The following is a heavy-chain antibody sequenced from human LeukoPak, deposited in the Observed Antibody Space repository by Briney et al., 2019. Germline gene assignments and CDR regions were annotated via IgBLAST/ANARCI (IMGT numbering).Heavy chain of an antibody. CDR1: GSTFSNAW. CDR3: TSQTTAFWSGYYTGRGVDY. CDR2: IKSKTDGVTT. J-gene: IGHJ4*02. Sequence: PGGSLRLXCAASGSTFSNAWMSWGRHAPGKGLEWVGRIKSKTDGVTTDYAAPVKGRFTISRDDSKNTLYLQMNSLKTEDTAVYYCTSQTTAFWSGYYTGRGVDYWGQGTLVTVSS. V-gene: IGHV3-15*01. D-gene: IGHD3-3*01.